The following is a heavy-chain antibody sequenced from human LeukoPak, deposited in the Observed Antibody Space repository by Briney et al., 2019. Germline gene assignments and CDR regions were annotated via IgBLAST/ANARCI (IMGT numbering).Heavy chain of an antibody. V-gene: IGHV4-38-2*02. CDR3: ARESAGSYFAFDI. Sequence: PSETLSLTCTVSGYSISSGYYWGWIRQPPGKGLEWIGSIYHSGSTYYNPSLKSRVTISVDTSKNQFSLKLSSVTAADTAVYYCARESAGSYFAFDIWGQGTMVSVSS. J-gene: IGHJ3*02. D-gene: IGHD3-10*01. CDR1: GYSISSGYY. CDR2: IYHSGST.